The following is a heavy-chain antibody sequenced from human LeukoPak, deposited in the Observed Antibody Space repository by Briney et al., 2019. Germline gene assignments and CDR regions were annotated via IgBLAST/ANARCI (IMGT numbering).Heavy chain of an antibody. CDR1: GYTFTSYG. J-gene: IGHJ5*02. Sequence: VASVKVSCKASGYTFTSYGISWVRQAPGQGLEWMGWISAYNGNTNYAQKLQGRVTMTEDTSTDTAYMELSSLRSEDTAVYYCATDKGGNWFDPWGQGTLVTVSS. D-gene: IGHD3-16*01. V-gene: IGHV1-18*01. CDR2: ISAYNGNT. CDR3: ATDKGGNWFDP.